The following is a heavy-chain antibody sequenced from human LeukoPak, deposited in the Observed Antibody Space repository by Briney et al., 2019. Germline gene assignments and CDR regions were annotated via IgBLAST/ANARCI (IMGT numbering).Heavy chain of an antibody. J-gene: IGHJ4*02. Sequence: ASVKVSCKASGGTFSSYAINWVRQAPGQGLEWMGRIIPILDIANYAQKFQGRVTMTEDTSTDTAYMELSSLRSEDTAVYYCAMYDVAADTGFDYWGQGTLVTVSS. CDR1: GGTFSSYA. D-gene: IGHD6-13*01. CDR3: AMYDVAADTGFDY. V-gene: IGHV1-69*04. CDR2: IIPILDIA.